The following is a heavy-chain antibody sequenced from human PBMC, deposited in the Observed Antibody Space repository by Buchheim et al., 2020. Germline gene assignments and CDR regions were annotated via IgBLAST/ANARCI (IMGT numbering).Heavy chain of an antibody. Sequence: EVYLVESGGGLVQPGGSLRLSCAASGFTFRNYWMNRVRQAPGKGLEWVANINEDGTEKYYVDSVKGRFTISRDNAMSSVYLQMSSLRVEDTAVYYCAKHSIPWGQGT. V-gene: IGHV3-7*03. D-gene: IGHD2/OR15-2a*01. CDR1: GFTFRNYW. J-gene: IGHJ5*02. CDR3: AKHSIP. CDR2: INEDGTEK.